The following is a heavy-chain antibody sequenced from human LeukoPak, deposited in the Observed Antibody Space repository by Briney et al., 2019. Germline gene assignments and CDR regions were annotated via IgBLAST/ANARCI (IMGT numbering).Heavy chain of an antibody. CDR3: VRAWDSEIDY. V-gene: IGHV1-8*02. CDR2: MNPNSGNT. J-gene: IGHJ4*02. CDR1: GYTFTSYD. D-gene: IGHD1-26*01. Sequence: ASVKVSCKASGYTFTSYDINWVRQATGQGLEWMGWMNPNSGNTGYAQKFQGRVTMPRDTSISTAYMELSRLRSDDTAVYYCVRAWDSEIDYWGQGTLVTVSS.